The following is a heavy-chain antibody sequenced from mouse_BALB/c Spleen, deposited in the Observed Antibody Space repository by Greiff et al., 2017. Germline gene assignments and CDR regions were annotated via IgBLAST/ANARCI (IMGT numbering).Heavy chain of an antibody. CDR1: GYTFTSYW. J-gene: IGHJ2*01. CDR2: IDPSDSYT. D-gene: IGHD2-3*01. CDR3: ARSPLDGHYFDY. V-gene: IGHV1-69*02. Sequence: QVQLKQPGAELVKPGASVKLSCKASGYTFTSYWMHWVKQRPGQGLEWIGEIDPSDSYTNYNQKFKGKATLTVDKSSSTAYMQLSSLTSEDSAVYYCARSPLDGHYFDYWGQGTTLTVSS.